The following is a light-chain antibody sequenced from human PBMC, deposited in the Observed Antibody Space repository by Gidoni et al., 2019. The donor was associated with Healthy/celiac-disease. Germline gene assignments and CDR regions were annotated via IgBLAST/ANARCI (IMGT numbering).Light chain of an antibody. V-gene: IGKV1-39*01. CDR1: QSISSA. J-gene: IGKJ2*04. CDR3: QQSYSTPRS. CDR2: AAS. Sequence: DIQMTQSSSSLSASVGDRVTITCRARQSISSALNWYQQKPRKDPKPLIYAASSLQSGVPSSFSGSGSGTDFTLTISSLQPEDFATYYCQQSYSTPRSFGQGTKLEIK.